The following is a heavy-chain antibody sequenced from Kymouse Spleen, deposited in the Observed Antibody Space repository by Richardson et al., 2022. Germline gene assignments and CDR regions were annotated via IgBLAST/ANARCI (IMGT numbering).Heavy chain of an antibody. J-gene: IGHJ4*02. V-gene: IGHV4-59*01. CDR2: IYYSGST. D-gene: IGHD4-17*01. Sequence: QVQLQESGPGLVKPSETLSLTCTVSGGSISSYYWSWIRQPPGKGLEWIGYIYYSGSTNYNPSLKSRVTISVDTSKNQFSLKLSSVTAADTAVYYCARTVTTFYYFDYWGQGTLVTVSS. CDR3: ARTVTTFYYFDY. CDR1: GGSISSYY.